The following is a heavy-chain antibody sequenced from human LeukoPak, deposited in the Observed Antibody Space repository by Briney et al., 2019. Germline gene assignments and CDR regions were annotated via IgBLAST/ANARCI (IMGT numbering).Heavy chain of an antibody. J-gene: IGHJ4*02. Sequence: PSETLSLTCTLSGGSISSSSYYWGWIRQPPGKGLEWIGSIYYSGSTYYNPSLKSRVTISADTSKNQFSLKLSSVTAADTAVYYCARALLPTYDSSGYYDYWGQGTLVTVSS. V-gene: IGHV4-39*01. D-gene: IGHD3-22*01. CDR2: IYYSGST. CDR1: GGSISSSSYY. CDR3: ARALLPTYDSSGYYDY.